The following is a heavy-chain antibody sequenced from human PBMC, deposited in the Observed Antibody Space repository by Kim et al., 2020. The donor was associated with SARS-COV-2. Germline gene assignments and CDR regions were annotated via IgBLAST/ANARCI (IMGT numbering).Heavy chain of an antibody. CDR3: ARRTAVTTRTVGAMDV. V-gene: IGHV3-48*02. CDR1: GFTFSTYS. Sequence: GGSPRLSCATSGFTFSTYSVNWVRQAPGKGLEWVSYIDTTSSYIYYADSMKGRFTVSRDNAKNSLYLQMNSLRDEDTAVYYCARRTAVTTRTVGAMDVWGQGTTVTVSS. J-gene: IGHJ6*02. CDR2: IDTTSSYI. D-gene: IGHD4-17*01.